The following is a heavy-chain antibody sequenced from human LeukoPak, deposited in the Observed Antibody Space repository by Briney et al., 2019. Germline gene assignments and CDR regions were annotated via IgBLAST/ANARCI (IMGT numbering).Heavy chain of an antibody. J-gene: IGHJ4*02. D-gene: IGHD6-6*01. Sequence: PAETLSLLCSLSGRPNNSLHWSWIRQPPGKGLEGSGYIYYLGSTNYNPSLRGRVTMFVDMSKNQFSLRLSSVTAADTAVYYCARHRPYSSSSPFDYWGQGTLVTVSS. V-gene: IGHV4-59*08. CDR3: ARHRPYSSSSPFDY. CDR2: IYYLGST. CDR1: GRPNNSLH.